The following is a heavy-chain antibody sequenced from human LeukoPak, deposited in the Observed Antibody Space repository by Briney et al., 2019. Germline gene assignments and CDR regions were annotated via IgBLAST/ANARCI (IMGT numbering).Heavy chain of an antibody. CDR3: ARDGASGYLADY. CDR2: INPNSGGT. D-gene: IGHD3-3*01. V-gene: IGHV1-2*02. Sequence: GASVKVSCKASGYTLTDYYMHWVRQAPGQGLEWMGWINPNSGGTNYAQKFQGRVTMTRDTSISTAYMELSRLGSDDTAVYYCARDGASGYLADYWGQGTLVTVSS. J-gene: IGHJ4*02. CDR1: GYTLTDYY.